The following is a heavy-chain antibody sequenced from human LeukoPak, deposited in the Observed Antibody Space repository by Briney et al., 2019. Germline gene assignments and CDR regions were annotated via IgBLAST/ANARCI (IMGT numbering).Heavy chain of an antibody. D-gene: IGHD2-15*01. CDR3: ARHEGHCTGGNCYSNAFDV. Sequence: SETLSLTCTVSRGSISRYYWSWIRRPPGEGLEWIGYIFHSGSTKYNPSLKSRVTISLDTSKKQFSLKLTSVTATDTAVYFCARHEGHCTGGNCYSNAFDVWGQGTMVTVSA. CDR2: IFHSGST. V-gene: IGHV4-59*08. CDR1: RGSISRYY. J-gene: IGHJ3*01.